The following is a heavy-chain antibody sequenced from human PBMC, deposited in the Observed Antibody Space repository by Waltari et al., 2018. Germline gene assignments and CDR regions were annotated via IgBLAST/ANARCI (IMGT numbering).Heavy chain of an antibody. CDR3: ARSSRQFDSWFDP. J-gene: IGHJ5*02. CDR1: GGSISGSDYY. V-gene: IGHV4-39*01. Sequence: QLQLQESGPGLVKPSETLPLTCSVSGGSISGSDYYWGWISQPPGKGLEWIGSVYHTGTAYYNPSLKSRVTVSVDTSKNQFSLKVNSVTAADTAFYYCARSSRQFDSWFDPWGQGTLVTVSS. D-gene: IGHD3-10*01. CDR2: VYHTGTA.